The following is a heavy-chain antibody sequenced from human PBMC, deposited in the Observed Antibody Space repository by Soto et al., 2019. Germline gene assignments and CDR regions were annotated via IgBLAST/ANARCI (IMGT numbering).Heavy chain of an antibody. D-gene: IGHD6-19*01. Sequence: QVQLVESGGGVVQPGRSLRLSCAASGFTFSSYAMHWVRQTPGKGLEWVAVVSYDGSNKYYADSVKGRFTISRDNSKNTLYLQMNSLRAEDTAVYYCAITSSGIIDYWGQGTLVTVSS. V-gene: IGHV3-30-3*01. J-gene: IGHJ4*02. CDR3: AITSSGIIDY. CDR2: VSYDGSNK. CDR1: GFTFSSYA.